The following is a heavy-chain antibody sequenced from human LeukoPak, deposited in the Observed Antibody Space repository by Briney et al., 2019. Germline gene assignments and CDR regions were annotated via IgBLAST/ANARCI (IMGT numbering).Heavy chain of an antibody. Sequence: GGSLRLSCAASGFTFSNYGIHWVRQAPGKGLEWVAVIWSDGSNKYHADSVKGRFTISRDNSKSTLYLQMNSLRAEDTAMYYCARASGPFDFWGQGTMVTVSS. CDR2: IWSDGSNK. J-gene: IGHJ3*01. V-gene: IGHV3-33*01. D-gene: IGHD3-10*01. CDR3: ARASGPFDF. CDR1: GFTFSNYG.